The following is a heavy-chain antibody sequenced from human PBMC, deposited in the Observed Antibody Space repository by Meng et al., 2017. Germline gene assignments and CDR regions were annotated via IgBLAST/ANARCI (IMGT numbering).Heavy chain of an antibody. D-gene: IGHD6-13*01. V-gene: IGHV1-69*13. J-gene: IGHJ6*01. Sequence: SVKVSCKASGGTFSSYAISWVRQAPGQGLEWMGGIIPIFGTANYAQKFQGRVTITADESTSTAYMELSSLRSEDTAVYYCATPTKAAAGKNDYYYGMDVWGQGTTV. CDR1: GGTFSSYA. CDR2: IIPIFGTA. CDR3: ATPTKAAAGKNDYYYGMDV.